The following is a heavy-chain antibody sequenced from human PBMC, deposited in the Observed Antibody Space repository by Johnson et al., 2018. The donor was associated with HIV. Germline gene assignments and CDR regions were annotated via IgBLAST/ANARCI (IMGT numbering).Heavy chain of an antibody. CDR3: ARGSGVLTGGDSDAFDI. V-gene: IGHV3-20*04. CDR1: GFTFDDYG. D-gene: IGHD4-17*01. J-gene: IGHJ3*02. Sequence: VQLVESGGGLVQPGGSLRLSCAASGFTFDDYGMSWVRQAPGKGLEWVSGINWNGGSTGYADSVKGRFTISRDNSKNTLYLQMNSLRAEDTAVYYCARGSGVLTGGDSDAFDIWGQGTMVTVSS. CDR2: INWNGGST.